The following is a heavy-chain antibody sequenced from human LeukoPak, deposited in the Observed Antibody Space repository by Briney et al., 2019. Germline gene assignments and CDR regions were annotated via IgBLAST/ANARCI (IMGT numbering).Heavy chain of an antibody. CDR1: GFTFSSYA. Sequence: GGSLRLSCAASGFTFSSYAMHWVRQAPGKGLEWVAVISYDGSNKYYADSVKGRFTISRDNAKNSLYLQMNSLRAEDTAVYYCARFFHLGFPFDYWGQGTLVTVSS. J-gene: IGHJ4*02. V-gene: IGHV3-30-3*01. D-gene: IGHD3-3*01. CDR3: ARFFHLGFPFDY. CDR2: ISYDGSNK.